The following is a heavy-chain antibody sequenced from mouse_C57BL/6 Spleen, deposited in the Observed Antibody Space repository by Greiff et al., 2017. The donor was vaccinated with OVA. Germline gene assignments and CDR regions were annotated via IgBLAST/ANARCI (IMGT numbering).Heavy chain of an antibody. CDR3: ARGGTGTGWYFDV. CDR2: ISDGGSYT. J-gene: IGHJ1*03. Sequence: EVKLMESGGGLVKPGGSLKLSCAASGFTFSGYAMSWVRQTPEKRLEWVATISDGGSYTYYPDNVKGRFTISRDNAKNNLYLQMSHLKSEDTAMYYCARGGTGTGWYFDVWGTGTTVTVSS. V-gene: IGHV5-4*03. D-gene: IGHD4-1*01. CDR1: GFTFSGYA.